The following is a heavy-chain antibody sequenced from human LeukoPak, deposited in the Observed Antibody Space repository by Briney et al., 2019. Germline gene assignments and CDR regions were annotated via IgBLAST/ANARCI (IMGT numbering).Heavy chain of an antibody. CDR1: GFTFSSYG. Sequence: PGGSLRLSCAASGFTFSSYGMHWVRQAPGKGLEWVAVISYDGSNKYYADSVKGRFTISRDNSKNTLYLQMNSLRAEDTAVYYCANRALPMADLDYFDYWGQGTLVTVSS. J-gene: IGHJ4*02. CDR3: ANRALPMADLDYFDY. CDR2: ISYDGSNK. D-gene: IGHD2-8*01. V-gene: IGHV3-30*18.